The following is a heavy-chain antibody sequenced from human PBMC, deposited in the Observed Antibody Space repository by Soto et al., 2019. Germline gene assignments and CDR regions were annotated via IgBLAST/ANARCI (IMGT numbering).Heavy chain of an antibody. Sequence: GGSLRLSCAASGFTFSSYGMHWVRQAPGKGLEGVAVISYDGSNKYYADSVKGRFTISRDNSKNTLYLQMNSLRAEDTAVYYCAKDFRAVAGTRYFDYWGQGTLVTVSS. V-gene: IGHV3-30*18. CDR3: AKDFRAVAGTRYFDY. CDR1: GFTFSSYG. D-gene: IGHD6-19*01. CDR2: ISYDGSNK. J-gene: IGHJ4*02.